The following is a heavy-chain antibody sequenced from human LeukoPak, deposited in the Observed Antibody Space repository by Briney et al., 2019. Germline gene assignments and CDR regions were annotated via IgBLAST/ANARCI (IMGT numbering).Heavy chain of an antibody. V-gene: IGHV4-39*07. CDR3: ARDAVSSSSAWFDP. CDR1: GGSISSSSYY. CDR2: IYYSGST. D-gene: IGHD6-6*01. Sequence: PSETLSLTCTVSGGSISSSSYYWGWIRQPPGKGLEWIGSIYYSGSTYYNPSLKGRVTISVDTSKNQFSLKLSSVTAADTAVYYCARDAVSSSSAWFDPWGQGTLVTVSS. J-gene: IGHJ5*02.